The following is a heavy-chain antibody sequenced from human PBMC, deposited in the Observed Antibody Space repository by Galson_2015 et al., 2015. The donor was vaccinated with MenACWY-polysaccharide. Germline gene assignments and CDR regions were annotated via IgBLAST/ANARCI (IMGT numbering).Heavy chain of an antibody. CDR2: ISSSYTI. D-gene: IGHD1-26*01. CDR1: GFTFSSYC. CDR3: ARVLKGLVVATPDY. V-gene: IGHV3-48*02. J-gene: IGHJ4*02. Sequence: SLRLSCAASGFTFSSYCMNWVRQAPGKGLEWVSYISSSYTIYYADSVKGRFTISRDNAKNSLYLQMNSLRDEDTAVYYCARVLKGLVVATPDYWGQGTLVIVSS.